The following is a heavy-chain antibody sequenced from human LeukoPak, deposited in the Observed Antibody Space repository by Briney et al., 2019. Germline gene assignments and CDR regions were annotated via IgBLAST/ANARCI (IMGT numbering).Heavy chain of an antibody. CDR1: GFTFSSYW. D-gene: IGHD3-3*01. CDR2: IKQDGSEK. V-gene: IGHV3-7*01. CDR3: ARDSSIWYYDFWSGSYDAVDI. J-gene: IGHJ3*02. Sequence: SGGSPRLSCAASGFTFSSYWMSWVRQAPGKGLEWVANIKQDGSEKYYVDSVKGRFTISRDNAKNSLYLQMNSLRAEDTAVYYCARDSSIWYYDFWSGSYDAVDIWGQGTMVTVSS.